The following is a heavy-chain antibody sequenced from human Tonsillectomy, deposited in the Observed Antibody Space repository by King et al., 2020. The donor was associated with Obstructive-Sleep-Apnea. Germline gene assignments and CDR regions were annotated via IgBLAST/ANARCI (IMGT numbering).Heavy chain of an antibody. CDR1: RFTFNSYG. CDR3: AKDMTTAYGDYYGMDV. Sequence: VQLVESGGGVVQPGRSLRLSCAASRFTFNSYGMHWVRQAPGKGLDWGAVISYDGRKKYYADSVKGRFTISRDNSKNTLYLQMSSLRAEDTAVYYCAKDMTTAYGDYYGMDVWGQGTTVTISS. D-gene: IGHD3-9*01. J-gene: IGHJ6*02. CDR2: ISYDGRKK. V-gene: IGHV3-30*18.